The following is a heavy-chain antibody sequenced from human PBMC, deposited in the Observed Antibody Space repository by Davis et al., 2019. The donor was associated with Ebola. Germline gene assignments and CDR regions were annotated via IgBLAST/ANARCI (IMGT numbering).Heavy chain of an antibody. CDR3: ARLDTAMVSDYYYYYGMDV. J-gene: IGHJ6*02. V-gene: IGHV4-59*08. D-gene: IGHD5-18*01. CDR1: GGSISSYY. Sequence: SETLSLTCAVSGGSISSYYWSWIRQPPGKGLEWIGYLYYSGSTNYNPSLKSRVTISVATSKNQFSLKLSSVTAADTAVYYCARLDTAMVSDYYYYYGMDVWGQGTTVTVSS. CDR2: LYYSGST.